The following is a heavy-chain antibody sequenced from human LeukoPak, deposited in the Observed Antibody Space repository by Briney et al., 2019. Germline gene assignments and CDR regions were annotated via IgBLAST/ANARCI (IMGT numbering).Heavy chain of an antibody. J-gene: IGHJ4*02. D-gene: IGHD3-22*01. CDR1: GFTFSSYS. CDR3: TTADYYDSSGYCY. CDR2: ISSSRSYI. Sequence: PGGSLRLSCAASGFTFSSYSMNWVRQAPGKGLEWVSSISSSRSYIYYADSVKGRFTISRDNAKNSLYLQMNSLRAEDTAVYYCTTADYYDSSGYCYWGQGTLVTVSS. V-gene: IGHV3-21*01.